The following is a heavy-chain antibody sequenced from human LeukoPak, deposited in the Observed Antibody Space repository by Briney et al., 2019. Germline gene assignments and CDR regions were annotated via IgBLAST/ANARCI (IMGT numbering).Heavy chain of an antibody. CDR2: VYHTGTT. J-gene: IGHJ4*02. D-gene: IGHD3-10*01. CDR1: GYSISSGYF. Sequence: PSETLSLTCTVSGYSISSGYFWGWIRQPPGKGLEWIGSVYHTGTTFYNPSLKSRVTISVDTSKNQFSLKLSSVTAADTAVYYCARNTMVRGVTLFDYWGQGTLVTVSS. V-gene: IGHV4-38-2*02. CDR3: ARNTMVRGVTLFDY.